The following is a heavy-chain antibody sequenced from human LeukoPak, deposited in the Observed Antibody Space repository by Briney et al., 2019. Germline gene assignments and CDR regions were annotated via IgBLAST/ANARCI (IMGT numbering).Heavy chain of an antibody. CDR1: GFTFSSYA. CDR3: ARSVPDYTRFDY. Sequence: GGSLRLSCAASGFTFSSYAMSWVRQAPGKGLEWVSTFKTKYNQVYYAESVRGRFTISTDNSRNTVFLQMNSLRADDTALYYCARSVPDYTRFDYWGQGALVTVSS. D-gene: IGHD4-11*01. V-gene: IGHV3-23*05. CDR2: FKTKYNQV. J-gene: IGHJ4*02.